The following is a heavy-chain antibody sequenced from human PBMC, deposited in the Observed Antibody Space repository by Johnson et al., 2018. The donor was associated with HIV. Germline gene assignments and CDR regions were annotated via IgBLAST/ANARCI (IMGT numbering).Heavy chain of an antibody. CDR1: GFTFDDYG. CDR2: ISYDGRDK. V-gene: IGHV3-30*04. D-gene: IGHD6-19*01. Sequence: QVQLVESGGGVVRPGGSLRLSCAASGFTFDDYGMHWVRQAPAKGLEWVAVISYDGRDKDYADSVKGRFIISRDTSKNTLYLQMNSLRAEDTALYYCARVHPISSGWYIGAFDIWGQGTMVTVSS. CDR3: ARVHPISSGWYIGAFDI. J-gene: IGHJ3*02.